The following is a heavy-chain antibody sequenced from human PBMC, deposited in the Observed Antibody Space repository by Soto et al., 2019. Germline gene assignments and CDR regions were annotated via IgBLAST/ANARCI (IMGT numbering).Heavy chain of an antibody. CDR2: IYYSGST. V-gene: IGHV4-39*01. Sequence: SETLSLTCTVSGGSISGSGYYWGWIRQPPGKGLEWIGSIYYSGSTYYNPSLKSRVTISVDTSSDQFSLKLRSVTAADTAVYYCARLWSSSSSNYYSYGMDVWGQGTTVTVSS. CDR1: GGSISGSGYY. D-gene: IGHD6-6*01. J-gene: IGHJ6*02. CDR3: ARLWSSSSSNYYSYGMDV.